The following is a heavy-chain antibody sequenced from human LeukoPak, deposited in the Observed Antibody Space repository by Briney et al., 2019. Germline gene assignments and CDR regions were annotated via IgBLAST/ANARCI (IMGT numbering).Heavy chain of an antibody. CDR3: ARSRSGNYFDY. D-gene: IGHD1-26*01. Sequence: GGSLRLSCAGTGFAFSAYSLNWVRQAPGKGLEWVSYISSGAGDTYYADSVKGRFTISRDNAQNSLYLQMNGLRDEDTAVYHCARSRSGNYFDYWGQGTLVSVSS. V-gene: IGHV3-48*02. J-gene: IGHJ4*02. CDR2: ISSGAGDT. CDR1: GFAFSAYS.